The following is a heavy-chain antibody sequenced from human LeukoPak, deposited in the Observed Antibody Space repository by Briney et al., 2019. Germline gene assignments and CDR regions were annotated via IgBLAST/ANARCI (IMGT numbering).Heavy chain of an antibody. CDR2: ISSSSSTI. J-gene: IGHJ4*02. V-gene: IGHV3-48*04. CDR1: GFTFSSYR. CDR3: ARALGSGWVYFL. D-gene: IGHD3-10*01. Sequence: RGSLRLSCAASGFTFSSYRMNWVRQAPGKGLEWVSYISSSSSTIYYADSVKGRFTISRDNAKNTLYLQMNSLRVEDTAVYYCARALGSGWVYFLGGQGTLVTVSS.